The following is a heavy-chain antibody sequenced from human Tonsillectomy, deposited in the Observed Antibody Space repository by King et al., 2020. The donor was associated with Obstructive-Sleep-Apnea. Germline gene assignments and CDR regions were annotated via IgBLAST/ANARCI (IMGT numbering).Heavy chain of an antibody. CDR1: GGSISSSSYY. Sequence: LQLQESGPGLVKPSETLSLTCTVSGGSISSSSYYWGWIRQPPGKGLEWIGSMYYSGSTYYNSSLKSRVTISVDTSKNQFSLKLSSVTAADTAVYYCARDGGYGMDVWGQGTTVTVSS. V-gene: IGHV4-39*07. J-gene: IGHJ6*02. CDR3: ARDGGYGMDV. CDR2: MYYSGST. D-gene: IGHD3-3*01.